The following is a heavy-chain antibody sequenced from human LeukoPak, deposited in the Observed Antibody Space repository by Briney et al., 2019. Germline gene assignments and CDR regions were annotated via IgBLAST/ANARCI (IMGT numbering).Heavy chain of an antibody. J-gene: IGHJ1*01. CDR3: ARGLVVVAQYFQH. V-gene: IGHV3-7*01. CDR1: RFIFSSYS. D-gene: IGHD2-15*01. Sequence: GGSLRLSCAASRFIFSSYSMNWVRQAPGKGLEWVANIKNDGAVKNYVDSVKGRFTISRDNAKNSLYLQMNSLRAEDTALYYCARGLVVVAQYFQHWGQGTLVTVSS. CDR2: IKNDGAVK.